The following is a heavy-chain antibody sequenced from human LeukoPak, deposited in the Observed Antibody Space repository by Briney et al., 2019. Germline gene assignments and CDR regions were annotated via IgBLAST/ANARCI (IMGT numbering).Heavy chain of an antibody. CDR2: INQDGSDI. CDR3: ASRKTFCGGDCYKFFDL. CDR1: EFSFTNYW. V-gene: IGHV3-7*01. D-gene: IGHD2-21*02. Sequence: GGSLRLSCATSEFSFTNYWMSWVRQAPGKGLEWVANINQDGSDIYYVDSVKGRFTISRDNAKKSLYLQMSSLRVEDTGVYYCASRKTFCGGDCYKFFDLWGRGTLVTVSS. J-gene: IGHJ2*01.